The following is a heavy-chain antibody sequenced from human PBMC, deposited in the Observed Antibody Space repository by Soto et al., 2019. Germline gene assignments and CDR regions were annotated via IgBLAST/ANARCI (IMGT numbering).Heavy chain of an antibody. CDR3: ARDPNYGSGSYDY. V-gene: IGHV1-3*01. CDR1: GCTFTSYA. CDR2: INAGNGNT. Sequence: ASVKVSCKASGCTFTSYAMHWVRQAPGQRLEWMGWINAGNGNTKYSQKFQGRVTITRDTSASTAYMELSSLRSEDTAVYYCARDPNYGSGSYDYWGQGTLVTVSS. D-gene: IGHD3-10*01. J-gene: IGHJ4*02.